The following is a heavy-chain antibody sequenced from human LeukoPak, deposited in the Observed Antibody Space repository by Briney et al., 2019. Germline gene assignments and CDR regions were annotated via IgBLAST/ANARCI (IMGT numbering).Heavy chain of an antibody. J-gene: IGHJ4*02. CDR3: AEDRVPDGAWSLDY. V-gene: IGHV3-23*01. D-gene: IGHD4/OR15-4a*01. CDR1: GFTFMTYC. CDR2: IYGSGRDT. Sequence: GGSLRLSGVSSGFTFMTYCMIWVHQAPGKGLEWVASIYGSGRDTFYADSVKGRFTISKDSSRKMLFLQMNSLRAEDTAIYYCAEDRVPDGAWSLDYWGQGTPVTVSS.